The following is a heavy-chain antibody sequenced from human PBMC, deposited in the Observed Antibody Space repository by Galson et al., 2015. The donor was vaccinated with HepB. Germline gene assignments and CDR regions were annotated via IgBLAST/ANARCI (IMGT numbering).Heavy chain of an antibody. V-gene: IGHV3-23*01. CDR3: AKDYARGYYFDY. D-gene: IGHD4-17*01. J-gene: IGHJ4*02. Sequence: SGAEVKKPGESLRLSCAASGLSFSHYAIHWVCQAPGKGLEWVSGISAGGLSTYYADSVKGRFTIFRDNSKSKMYLQMNSLRADDTAVYYCAKDYARGYYFDYWGQGALVTVSS. CDR1: GLSFSHYA. CDR2: ISAGGLST.